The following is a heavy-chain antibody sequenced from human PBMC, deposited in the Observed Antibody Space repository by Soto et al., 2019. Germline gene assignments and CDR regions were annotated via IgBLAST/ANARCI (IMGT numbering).Heavy chain of an antibody. CDR2: MNPNSGNT. V-gene: IGHV1-8*01. Sequence: ASVKVSCKASGYTFSSYDINWVRQATGQGLEWMGWMNPNSGNTGYAQKFQGRVTITADKSTSTAYMELSSLRSEDTAVYYCARDPPRFLEWLSPDNWFDPWGQGTLVPVSS. CDR1: GYTFSSYD. J-gene: IGHJ5*02. CDR3: ARDPPRFLEWLSPDNWFDP. D-gene: IGHD3-3*01.